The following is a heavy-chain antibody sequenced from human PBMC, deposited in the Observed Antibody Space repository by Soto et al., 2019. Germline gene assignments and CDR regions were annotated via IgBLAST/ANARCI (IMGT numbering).Heavy chain of an antibody. CDR2: MTSSGDSV. D-gene: IGHD3-3*01. CDR1: GFSFSVFN. V-gene: IGHV3-48*03. J-gene: IGHJ6*02. Sequence: EEQLVESGGGLVQPGGSLTLSCAASGFSFSVFNMNWVRQAPGKGLEWVSYMTSSGDSVYYSDSVKGRFTISRDNAKNSLFLQMNSLRAEDTAVYFCASDNSPTKIFGDYGMDVWGQGTTVIVSS. CDR3: ASDNSPTKIFGDYGMDV.